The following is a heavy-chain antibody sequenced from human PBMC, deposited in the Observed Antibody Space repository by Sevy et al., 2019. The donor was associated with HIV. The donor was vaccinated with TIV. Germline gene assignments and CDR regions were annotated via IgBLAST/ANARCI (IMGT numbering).Heavy chain of an antibody. V-gene: IGHV1-18*01. D-gene: IGHD2-2*01. CDR1: GYTFTSYG. CDR3: ASDDCSSLSCHGSLLY. Sequence: ASVKVSCKASGYTFTSYGISWVRQAPGQGLEWLGWISTLNVNTNNAQKFQGRVTMTTDTSTGTASMELRSLRSDDAAVYYCASDDCSSLSCHGSLLYWGQGTLVTLSS. J-gene: IGHJ4*02. CDR2: ISTLNVNT.